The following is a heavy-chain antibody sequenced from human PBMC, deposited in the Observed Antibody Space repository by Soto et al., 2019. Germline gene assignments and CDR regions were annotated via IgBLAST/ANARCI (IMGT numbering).Heavy chain of an antibody. Sequence: KQSQTLSLTCAISGDSVSSNSAAWNWIRQSPSRGLEWLGRTYYRSKWYNDYAVSVKSRITINPDTSKNQFSLQLNSVTPEDTAVYYCARVPWGSSSLVRKLRENAFDIWGQGTMVTVSS. J-gene: IGHJ3*02. V-gene: IGHV6-1*01. CDR2: TYYRSKWYN. CDR1: GDSVSSNSAA. D-gene: IGHD6-6*01. CDR3: ARVPWGSSSLVRKLRENAFDI.